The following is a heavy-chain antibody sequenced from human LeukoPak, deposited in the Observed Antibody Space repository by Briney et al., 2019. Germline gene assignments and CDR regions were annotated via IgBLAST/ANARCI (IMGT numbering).Heavy chain of an antibody. CDR1: GITFDDYA. CDR2: ISWNSGSI. Sequence: PGRSLRLSCAASGITFDDYAMHWVRQAPGKGLEWVSGISWNSGSIGYADSVKGRFTISRDNAKSSLYLQMNSLRAEDTASYYCATDMGDCTDGSCAYGMDVWGQGTTVTVSS. D-gene: IGHD2-15*01. V-gene: IGHV3-9*01. J-gene: IGHJ6*02. CDR3: ATDMGDCTDGSCAYGMDV.